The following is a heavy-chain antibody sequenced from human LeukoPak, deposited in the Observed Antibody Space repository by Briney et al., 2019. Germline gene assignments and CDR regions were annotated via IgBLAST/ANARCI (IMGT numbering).Heavy chain of an antibody. V-gene: IGHV3-30*02. Sequence: GGSLRLSCAASGFTFSTYGMHWVRQAPGKGLEWVAFIRYDGSNKYYADSVKGRFTISRGNSKNTLYLQMNSLRAEDTAVYYCAKVERYYYDSSGSNFDYWGQGTLVTVSS. J-gene: IGHJ4*02. CDR2: IRYDGSNK. CDR1: GFTFSTYG. CDR3: AKVERYYYDSSGSNFDY. D-gene: IGHD3-22*01.